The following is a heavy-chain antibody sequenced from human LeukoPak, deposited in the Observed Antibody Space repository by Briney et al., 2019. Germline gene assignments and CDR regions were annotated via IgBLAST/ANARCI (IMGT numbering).Heavy chain of an antibody. CDR2: INPNSGGT. J-gene: IGHJ5*02. CDR1: GYTFTRYY. CDR3: ARDKKGYCSSTSCYLFDP. D-gene: IGHD2-2*01. V-gene: IGHV1-2*02. Sequence: GASVKVSCKASGYTFTRYYMHWVRQAPGQGLEWMGWINPNSGGTNYAQKFQGRVTMTRDTSISTAYMELSRLRSDDTAVYYCARDKKGYCSSTSCYLFDPWGQGTLVTVSS.